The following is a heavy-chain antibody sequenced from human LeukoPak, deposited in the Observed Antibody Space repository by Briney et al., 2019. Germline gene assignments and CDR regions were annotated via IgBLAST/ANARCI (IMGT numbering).Heavy chain of an antibody. J-gene: IGHJ6*04. CDR2: IWYDGSNQ. CDR3: ARDISARYMDV. D-gene: IGHD6-25*01. Sequence: GGSLRLSCAASGFTFRNHGMHWVRQAPGKGLEWVAVIWYDGSNQYYADSVKGRYTVSRDNSKNTLYLQMNSLRADDTAVYYCARDISARYMDVWGKGATVTVSS. V-gene: IGHV3-33*01. CDR1: GFTFRNHG.